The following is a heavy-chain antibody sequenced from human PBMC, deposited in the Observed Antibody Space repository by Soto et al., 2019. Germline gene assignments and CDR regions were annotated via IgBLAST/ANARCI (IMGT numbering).Heavy chain of an antibody. Sequence: SLKVSCKASEDTFRNYAISWVRQAPGQGLEWMGGIIPIFGTANYAQKFQGRVTITADTSANTVYLELSSLRSEDTAVYYCASTKHDSSAYYYWYLGRWGPGIPVTVSS. J-gene: IGHJ2*01. CDR1: EDTFRNYA. CDR2: IIPIFGTA. V-gene: IGHV1-69*06. D-gene: IGHD3-22*01. CDR3: ASTKHDSSAYYYWYLGR.